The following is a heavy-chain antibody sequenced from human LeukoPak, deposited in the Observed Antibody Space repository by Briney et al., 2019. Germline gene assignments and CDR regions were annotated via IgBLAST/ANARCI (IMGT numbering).Heavy chain of an antibody. CDR1: GGSISSYY. D-gene: IGHD4-23*01. CDR2: IYYSGST. V-gene: IGHV4-59*01. Sequence: TSETLSLACTVSGGSISSYYWSWIRQPPGKGLEWIGYIYYSGSTNYNPSLKSRVTISVDTSKNQFSLKLSSVTAADTAVYYCARAQLPGTVVTPYYFDYWGQGTLVTVSS. J-gene: IGHJ4*02. CDR3: ARAQLPGTVVTPYYFDY.